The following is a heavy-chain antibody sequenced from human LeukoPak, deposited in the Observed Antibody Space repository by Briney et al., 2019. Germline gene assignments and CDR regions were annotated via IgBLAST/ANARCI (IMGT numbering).Heavy chain of an antibody. D-gene: IGHD3-16*01. CDR1: GFTFSNYN. CDR3: ARADVM. CDR2: ISSSSTYI. J-gene: IGHJ4*02. Sequence: GGSLRLSCAASGFTFSNYNMNGVRQAPGKGLEWVSSISSSSTYISYADSVKGRFTISRDNAKNSLFLQMNSLRAEDTAVYYCARADVMGGQGTLVTVSS. V-gene: IGHV3-21*01.